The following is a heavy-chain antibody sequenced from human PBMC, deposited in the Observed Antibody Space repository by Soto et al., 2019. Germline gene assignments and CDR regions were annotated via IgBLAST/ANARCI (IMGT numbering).Heavy chain of an antibody. J-gene: IGHJ6*02. CDR1: GGSISSYY. Sequence: KASETLSLTCTVSGGSISSYYWSWIRQPPGKGLEWIGYIYYSGSTNYNPSLKSRVTISVDTSKNQFSLKLSSVTAADTAVYYCARDLVIAARGKGYYYGMDVWGQGTTVTVSS. V-gene: IGHV4-59*01. CDR3: ARDLVIAARGKGYYYGMDV. CDR2: IYYSGST. D-gene: IGHD6-6*01.